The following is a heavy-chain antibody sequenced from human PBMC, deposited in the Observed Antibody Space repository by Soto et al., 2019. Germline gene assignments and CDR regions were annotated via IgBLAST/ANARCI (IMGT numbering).Heavy chain of an antibody. CDR1: GGSITNDDYY. Sequence: QVQLQESGPGLVKPSQTLSLTCTVSGGSITNDDYYWNWIRQLPGKGLEWIGYIHNSGTTDYNPSLKSRVTISVDTSKSQFPLKLSSVTAADTAVYFCARQKQWLSPFDDWGQGTLVTVSS. V-gene: IGHV4-31*03. CDR2: IHNSGTT. J-gene: IGHJ4*02. D-gene: IGHD6-19*01. CDR3: ARQKQWLSPFDD.